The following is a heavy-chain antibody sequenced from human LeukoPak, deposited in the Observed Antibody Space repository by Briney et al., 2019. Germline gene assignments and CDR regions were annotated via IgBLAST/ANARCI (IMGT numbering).Heavy chain of an antibody. Sequence: SQTLSLTCAVSGGSISSGGYSWSWIRQPPGKGLEWIGYIYHSGSTYYNPSLKSRVTISVDRSKNQFSLKLSSVTAADTAVYYCARGHYYDSSGYYGGYYYYGMDVWGQGTSVTVSS. V-gene: IGHV4-30-2*01. CDR3: ARGHYYDSSGYYGGYYYYGMDV. CDR2: IYHSGST. D-gene: IGHD3-22*01. J-gene: IGHJ6*02. CDR1: GGSISSGGYS.